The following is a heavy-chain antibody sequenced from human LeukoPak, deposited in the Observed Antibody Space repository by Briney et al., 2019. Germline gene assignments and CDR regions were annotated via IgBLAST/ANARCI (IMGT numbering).Heavy chain of an antibody. J-gene: IGHJ5*02. D-gene: IGHD3-16*01. CDR1: GGSISSYY. V-gene: IGHV4-4*09. Sequence: SETLSLTCTVSGGSISSYYWSWIRQPPGKGLEWIGYIYTSGSTNYNPSLKSRVTISVDTSKNQFSLKLSSVTAADTAVYYCARRTLGGLGWFDPWGQGTLVTVSP. CDR2: IYTSGST. CDR3: ARRTLGGLGWFDP.